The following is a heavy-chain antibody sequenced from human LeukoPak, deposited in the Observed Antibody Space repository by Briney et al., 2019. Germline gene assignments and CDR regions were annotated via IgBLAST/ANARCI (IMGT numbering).Heavy chain of an antibody. Sequence: GGSLRLSCAASGFTFSTYGMSWVRQAPGKGLEWVSGISGSGGSSYYADSVKGRFTISRDNSKNTLYLQMNSLRAEDTAVYYCARAPGRVTEYFQHWGQGTLVTVSS. CDR2: ISGSGGSS. CDR1: GFTFSTYG. V-gene: IGHV3-23*01. D-gene: IGHD1-26*01. CDR3: ARAPGRVTEYFQH. J-gene: IGHJ1*01.